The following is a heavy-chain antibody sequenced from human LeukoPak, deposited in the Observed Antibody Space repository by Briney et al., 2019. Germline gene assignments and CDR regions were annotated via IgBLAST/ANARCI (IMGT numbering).Heavy chain of an antibody. CDR2: IKNKGEGETT. CDR3: VWNSEHYFDF. Sequence: GGSLRLPCAASGFTFTNAWMSRVRQAPGKGLEWVGRIKNKGEGETTDYAAPVKGRFTISRDDSENTLFLQMHSLEAEDTALYYCVWNSEHYFDFWGQGSLVTVSS. CDR1: GFTFTNAW. J-gene: IGHJ4*02. D-gene: IGHD1-7*01. V-gene: IGHV3-15*01.